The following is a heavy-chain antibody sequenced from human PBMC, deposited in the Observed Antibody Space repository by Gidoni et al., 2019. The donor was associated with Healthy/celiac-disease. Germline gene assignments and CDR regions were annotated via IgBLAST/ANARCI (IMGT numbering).Heavy chain of an antibody. J-gene: IGHJ4*02. V-gene: IGHV3-9*01. CDR3: AKDIGLGYYDSSGPGFDY. CDR1: GFTFDDCA. D-gene: IGHD3-22*01. Sequence: EVQLVESGGGLVQPGRSLRLSCAASGFTFDDCARHWVRQAPGKGLEWVSGISWNSCSIGYADSVKGRFTISRDNAKNSLYLQMNSLRAEDTALYYCAKDIGLGYYDSSGPGFDYWGQGTLVTVSS. CDR2: ISWNSCSI.